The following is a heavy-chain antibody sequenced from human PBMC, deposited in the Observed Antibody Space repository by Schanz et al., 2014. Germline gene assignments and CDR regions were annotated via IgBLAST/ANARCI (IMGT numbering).Heavy chain of an antibody. CDR2: IKLDGSEK. CDR1: RFTFSGYW. J-gene: IGHJ5*02. CDR3: VRDERVISGVWFDP. Sequence: VQVVESGGGVVQPGRSLRLSCAASRFTFSGYWMSWVRQAPGEGLVWVANIKLDGSEKYYVDSVKGRFTISRDNTKNSLYLQMNSLTAEDTAVYYCVRDERVISGVWFDPWGQGTLVTVSS. V-gene: IGHV3-7*01. D-gene: IGHD3-16*02.